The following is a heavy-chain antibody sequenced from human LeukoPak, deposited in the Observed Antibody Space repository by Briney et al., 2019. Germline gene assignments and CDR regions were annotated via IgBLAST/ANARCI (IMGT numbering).Heavy chain of an antibody. J-gene: IGHJ4*02. Sequence: GGSLRLSCAASGITFSSYAMSWVRQAPGKGLEWVSAISGSGGSTYYADSVKGRFTISRDNSKNTLYLQMNSLRAEDTAVYYCASRSEGYGSGSDFDYWGQGTLVTVSS. CDR3: ASRSEGYGSGSDFDY. CDR1: GITFSSYA. D-gene: IGHD3-10*01. CDR2: ISGSGGST. V-gene: IGHV3-23*01.